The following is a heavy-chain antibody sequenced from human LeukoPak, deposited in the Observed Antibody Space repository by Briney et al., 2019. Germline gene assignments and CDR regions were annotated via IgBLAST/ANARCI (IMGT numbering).Heavy chain of an antibody. CDR3: AGALHCSSTSCYTGGYFQH. V-gene: IGHV3-23*01. CDR1: GFTFSSHA. D-gene: IGHD2-2*02. CDR2: ISGSGDSI. Sequence: GGSLRLSCAASGFTFSSHAMSWVRQAPGKGLQWVSAISGSGDSIYYADSVKGRFSISRDNSKNTLYLQMSSLRAEDTAVYYCAGALHCSSTSCYTGGYFQHWGQGTLVTVSS. J-gene: IGHJ1*01.